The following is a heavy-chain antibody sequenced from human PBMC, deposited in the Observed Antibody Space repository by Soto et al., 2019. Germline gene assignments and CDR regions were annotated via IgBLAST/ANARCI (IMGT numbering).Heavy chain of an antibody. V-gene: IGHV1-2*04. CDR3: ARGHSTDCSNGVCSFFYNHEMDV. CDR1: GYSFSDYH. J-gene: IGHJ6*02. CDR2: INPKSGGT. Sequence: ASVKVSCKASGYSFSDYHIHWVRQAPGQGLEWLGRINPKSGGTSTAQKFQGWVTMTRDRSISTVYMELTRLRSDDTAVYFCARGHSTDCSNGVCSFFYNHEMDVWGQGTTVTVSS. D-gene: IGHD2-8*01.